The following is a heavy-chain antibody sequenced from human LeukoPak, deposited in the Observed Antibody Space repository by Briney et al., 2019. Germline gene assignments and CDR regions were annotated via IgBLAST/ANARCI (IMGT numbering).Heavy chain of an antibody. Sequence: PSETLSLTCAVSGDSITSDKWWTWVRQPPGRGLEWIGEIHHSKSSNYYPSLKSRVTISVDKSKNQFSLELNSVTAADTAVYYCARGLRYGSRTGVDYWGQGTLVTVSS. CDR3: ARGLRYGSRTGVDY. D-gene: IGHD3-10*01. CDR1: GDSITSDKW. V-gene: IGHV4-4*02. J-gene: IGHJ4*02. CDR2: IHHSKSS.